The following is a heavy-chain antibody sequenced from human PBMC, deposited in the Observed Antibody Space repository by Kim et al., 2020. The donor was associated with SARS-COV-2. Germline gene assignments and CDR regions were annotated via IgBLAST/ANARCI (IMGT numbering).Heavy chain of an antibody. J-gene: IGHJ3*02. Sequence: SETLSLTCTVSGGSISSSSYYWGWIRQPPGKGLEWIGSIYYSGSTYYNPSLKSRVTISVDTSKNQFSLKLSSVTAADTAVYYCASPKYSYYYDSSGTRGAFDIWGQGTMVTVSS. V-gene: IGHV4-39*01. D-gene: IGHD3-22*01. CDR1: GGSISSSSYY. CDR2: IYYSGST. CDR3: ASPKYSYYYDSSGTRGAFDI.